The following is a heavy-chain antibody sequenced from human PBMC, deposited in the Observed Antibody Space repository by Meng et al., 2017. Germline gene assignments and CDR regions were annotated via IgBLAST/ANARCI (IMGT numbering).Heavy chain of an antibody. V-gene: IGHV1-69*05. Sequence: VQLVQSGAEVKRRGPSVKVSCKASGGTRSSYAISWVRQASGQGREWMGRIIPIFGTANYAQKFQGRVKITTDESMSTAYMELSSLRSEDTAVYYCARGGNSVKPSAFDIWGQGTMVTVSS. CDR2: IIPIFGTA. J-gene: IGHJ3*02. D-gene: IGHD4-23*01. CDR1: GGTRSSYA. CDR3: ARGGNSVKPSAFDI.